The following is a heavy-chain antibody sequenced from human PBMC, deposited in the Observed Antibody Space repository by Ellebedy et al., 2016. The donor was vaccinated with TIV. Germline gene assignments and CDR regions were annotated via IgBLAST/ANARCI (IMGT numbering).Heavy chain of an antibody. CDR2: ISSNSGNK. D-gene: IGHD5-12*01. V-gene: IGHV3-21*04. CDR1: GFTFRSYN. CDR3: AKFSGHDFRKYYLDS. J-gene: IGHJ4*02. Sequence: GESLKISCAASGFTFRSYNMNWVRQAQGQGLEWVSSISSNSGNKYCADSVAGRFTISRDNSKNTLYLQISSLRAEETAVYYCAKFSGHDFRKYYLDSWGQGTLVTVSS.